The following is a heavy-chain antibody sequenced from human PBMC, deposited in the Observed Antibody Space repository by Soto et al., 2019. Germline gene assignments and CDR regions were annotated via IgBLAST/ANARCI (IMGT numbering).Heavy chain of an antibody. D-gene: IGHD3-10*01. CDR2: IYHSGST. Sequence: SETLSLTCAVSCGSISSSNWWTWVRQPPGKGLEWIGEIYHSGSTNYNPSLKSRVTISVDKSNHQFSLKLSSVTAADTAVYYCARGNIIGISVPQGVLFDPWGQGTLVTVSS. CDR3: ARGNIIGISVPQGVLFDP. CDR1: CGSISSSNW. V-gene: IGHV4-4*02. J-gene: IGHJ5*02.